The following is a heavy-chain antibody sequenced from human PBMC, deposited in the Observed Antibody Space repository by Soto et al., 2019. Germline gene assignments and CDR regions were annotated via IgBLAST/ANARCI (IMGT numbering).Heavy chain of an antibody. V-gene: IGHV3-21*01. D-gene: IGHD5-12*01. CDR3: ARVRGFSGYESADY. CDR2: ISSTGYYI. Sequence: EVQLVESGGGLVKPGGSLRLSCAASGFTFNTYTMNWVRQAPGKGLEWVSSISSTGYYIYYADSVKGRFTISRDNAKNSLYLQMNSLRAEDTSIYYCARVRGFSGYESADYWGQGTLVTVSS. J-gene: IGHJ4*02. CDR1: GFTFNTYT.